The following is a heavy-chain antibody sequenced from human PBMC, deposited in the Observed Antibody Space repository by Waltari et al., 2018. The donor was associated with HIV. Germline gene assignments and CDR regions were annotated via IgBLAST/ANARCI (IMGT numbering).Heavy chain of an antibody. CDR2: INPNRGGT. J-gene: IGHJ4*02. CDR3: ARDLGSIAARAALDY. V-gene: IGHV1-2*02. D-gene: IGHD6-6*01. Sequence: QVQLVQSGAEVKKPGASVKVSCKASGYTFTGYYMHWVRQAPGQGLEWMGWINPNRGGTNYAQKFQGTVTMTRDTSISTAYMELSRLRSDDTAVYYCARDLGSIAARAALDYWGQGTLVTVSS. CDR1: GYTFTGYY.